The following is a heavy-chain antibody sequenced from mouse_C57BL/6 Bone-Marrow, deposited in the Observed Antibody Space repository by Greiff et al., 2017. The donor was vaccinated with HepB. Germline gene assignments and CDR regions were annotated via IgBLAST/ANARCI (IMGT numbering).Heavy chain of an antibody. CDR3: ARASSHWYFDV. J-gene: IGHJ1*03. D-gene: IGHD1-1*01. Sequence: QVQLQQPGAELVRPGTSVKLSCKASGYTFTSYWMHWVKQRPGQGLEWIGVIDPSDSYTNYNQKLKGKATLTVDTSSSTAYMQLSSLTSEDSAVYYCARASSHWYFDVWGTGTTVTVSS. CDR1: GYTFTSYW. CDR2: IDPSDSYT. V-gene: IGHV1-59*01.